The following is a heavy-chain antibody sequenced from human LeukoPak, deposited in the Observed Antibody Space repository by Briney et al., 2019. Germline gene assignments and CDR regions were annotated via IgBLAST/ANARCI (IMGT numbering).Heavy chain of an antibody. Sequence: SETLSLTCTVSGGSISSSSYYWGWIRQTPGKGLEWIGSIYYRGSTYYNPPLKSRVTISVDTSKSQFSLKLSSATAADTAVYYCASGVPSWFDPWGQGTLVTVSS. CDR2: IYYRGST. J-gene: IGHJ5*02. CDR3: ASGVPSWFDP. D-gene: IGHD2-2*01. CDR1: GGSISSSSYY. V-gene: IGHV4-39*01.